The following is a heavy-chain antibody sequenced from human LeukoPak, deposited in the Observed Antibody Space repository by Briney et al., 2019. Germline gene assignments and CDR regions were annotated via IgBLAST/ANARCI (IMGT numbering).Heavy chain of an antibody. CDR1: GGSISSGAYY. D-gene: IGHD6-6*01. V-gene: IGHV4-61*02. Sequence: SETLSLTCTVSGGSISSGAYYWNCIRQRAGKGLEWIGSIYTSGSTKSNPSLRSRVTISLDTSKNQFSLEMDSVTAADTAMYYAARFSSSSGPEYWYFELWGRGTLVTVSS. J-gene: IGHJ2*01. CDR3: ARFSSSSGPEYWYFEL. CDR2: IYTSGST.